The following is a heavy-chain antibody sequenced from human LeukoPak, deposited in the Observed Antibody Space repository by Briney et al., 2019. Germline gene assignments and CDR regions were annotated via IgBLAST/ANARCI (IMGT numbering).Heavy chain of an antibody. J-gene: IGHJ4*02. D-gene: IGHD6-19*01. V-gene: IGHV3-23*01. CDR1: GFAFTNYA. Sequence: GGSLRLSCAASGFAFTNYAMSWVRQAPGKDLEWISAISDSGHSTYSADSVKGRFTISRDNSKNTLYLQMNSLRAEDTAVYYCAREKFLEWYAVAGTFGYFDYWGQGTLVTVSS. CDR2: ISDSGHST. CDR3: AREKFLEWYAVAGTFGYFDY.